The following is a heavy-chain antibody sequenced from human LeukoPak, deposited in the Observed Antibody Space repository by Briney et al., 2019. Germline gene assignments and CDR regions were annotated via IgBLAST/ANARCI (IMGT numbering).Heavy chain of an antibody. J-gene: IGHJ6*02. CDR3: ARGLIVVVPAAPYGMDV. Sequence: SETLSLTCAVYGGSFSGYYWSWIRQPPGKGLEWIGEINHSGSTNYNPSLKSRVTIPVDTSKNQFSLKLSSVTAADTAVYYCARGLIVVVPAAPYGMDVWGQGTTVTVSS. CDR2: INHSGST. V-gene: IGHV4-34*01. D-gene: IGHD2-2*01. CDR1: GGSFSGYY.